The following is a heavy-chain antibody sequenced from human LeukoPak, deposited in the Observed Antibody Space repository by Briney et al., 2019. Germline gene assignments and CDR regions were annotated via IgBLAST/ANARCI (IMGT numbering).Heavy chain of an antibody. J-gene: IGHJ6*03. CDR2: ISSNGGST. CDR3: ARDQRSSSRYETYYYYYYMDV. V-gene: IGHV3-64*01. D-gene: IGHD6-13*01. CDR1: GFTFSSYA. Sequence: PGGSLRLSCAASGFTFSSYAMHWVRQAPGKGLEYVSAISSNGGSTYYANSVKGRFTISRDNSKNTLYLQMGSLRAEDMAVYYCARDQRSSSRYETYYYYYYMDVWGKGTTVTVSS.